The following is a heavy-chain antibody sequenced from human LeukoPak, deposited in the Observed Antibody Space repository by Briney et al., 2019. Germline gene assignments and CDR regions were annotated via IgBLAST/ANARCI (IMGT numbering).Heavy chain of an antibody. CDR2: MNPNSGNT. J-gene: IGHJ4*02. V-gene: IGHV1-8*02. CDR3: ARGRGTTGFMIVVALDY. D-gene: IGHD3-22*01. Sequence: ASVKVSCKASGYTFTSYGISWVRQATGQGLEWMGWMNPNSGNTGYAQKFQGRVTMTRNTSISTAYMELSSLRSEDTAVYYCARGRGTTGFMIVVALDYWGLRTLVTVSS. CDR1: GYTFTSYG.